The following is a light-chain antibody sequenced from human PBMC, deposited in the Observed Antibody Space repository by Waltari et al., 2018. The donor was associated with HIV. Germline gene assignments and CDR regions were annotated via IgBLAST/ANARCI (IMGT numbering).Light chain of an antibody. J-gene: IGLJ1*01. Sequence: QSVLTQPPSASGTPGQRVTISCSGSSSNIGSNPVNWYQQVPGTAPKLLIYSNNQRPSGVPDRFSGSKSGTSASLAISGLQSEDEADYYCAAWDDSLSGYVFGTGTKVTVL. CDR1: SSNIGSNP. CDR2: SNN. CDR3: AAWDDSLSGYV. V-gene: IGLV1-44*01.